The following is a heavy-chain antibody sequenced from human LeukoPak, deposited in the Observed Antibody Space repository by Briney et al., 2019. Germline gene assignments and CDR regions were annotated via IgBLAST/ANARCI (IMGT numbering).Heavy chain of an antibody. D-gene: IGHD4-23*01. CDR3: ARGRPHGNDY. CDR2: IKQDGSEK. CDR1: GFTFSSYW. Sequence: GGSLRLSCAASGFTFSSYWMSWVRQAPGKGLEWVANIKQDGSEKYYVDSVKGRFTISKDNAKNTLYLQMNSLRVEDTAVYYCARGRPHGNDYWGQGTLVTVSS. V-gene: IGHV3-7*01. J-gene: IGHJ4*02.